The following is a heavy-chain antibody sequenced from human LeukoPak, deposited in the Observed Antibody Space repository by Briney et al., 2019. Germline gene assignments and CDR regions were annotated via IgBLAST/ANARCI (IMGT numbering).Heavy chain of an antibody. V-gene: IGHV4-31*03. CDR3: ARAPRAVVAAHLYFDY. Sequence: PSETLSLTCTVSGASVSSGSYYWSWIRQPPGKGLEWIGYIYYSGSTYYNPSLKSRVTISVDTSKNQFSLKLSSVTAADTAVYYCARAPRAVVAAHLYFDYWGQGTLVTVSS. J-gene: IGHJ4*02. CDR1: GASVSSGSYY. CDR2: IYYSGST. D-gene: IGHD2-15*01.